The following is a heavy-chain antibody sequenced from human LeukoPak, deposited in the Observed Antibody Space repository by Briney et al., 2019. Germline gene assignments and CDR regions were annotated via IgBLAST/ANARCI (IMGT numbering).Heavy chain of an antibody. Sequence: PSETLSLTCTVSGYSISSGYYWGWIRQPPGKGLEWIGSIYHSGSTYYNPSLKSRVTISVDTSKNQFSLKLSSVTAADTAVYYCARHSIGRAFFDYWGQGTLVTVSS. J-gene: IGHJ4*02. CDR3: ARHSIGRAFFDY. CDR2: IYHSGST. D-gene: IGHD1-26*01. CDR1: GYSISSGYY. V-gene: IGHV4-38-2*02.